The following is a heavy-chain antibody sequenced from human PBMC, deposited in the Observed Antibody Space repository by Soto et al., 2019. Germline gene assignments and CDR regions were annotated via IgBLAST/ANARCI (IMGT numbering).Heavy chain of an antibody. CDR3: ARGGGRPDY. Sequence: QVQLQESGPGLVKPSETLSLTCTVSGGSISSHYWSWIRQPPGMGLEYIGYIYNSGSTNYNPSLKXRXTXSVDTSKNQFSLKLSSVTAADTAVYFCARGGGRPDYWGQGTLVTVSS. J-gene: IGHJ4*02. D-gene: IGHD2-15*01. CDR1: GGSISSHY. V-gene: IGHV4-59*11. CDR2: IYNSGST.